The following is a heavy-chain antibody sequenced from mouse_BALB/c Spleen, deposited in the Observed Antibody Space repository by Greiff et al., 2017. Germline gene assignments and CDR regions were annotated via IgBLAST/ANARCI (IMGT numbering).Heavy chain of an antibody. CDR3: AKGNYGFWYFDV. Sequence: DVKLQESGPGLVKPSQSLSLTCTVTGYSITSDYAWNWIRQFPGNKLEWMGYISYSGSTSYNPSLKSRISITRDTSKNQFFLQLNSVTTEDTATYYCAKGNYGFWYFDVWGAGTTVTVSS. CDR1: GYSITSDYA. D-gene: IGHD1-2*01. CDR2: ISYSGST. V-gene: IGHV3-2*02. J-gene: IGHJ1*01.